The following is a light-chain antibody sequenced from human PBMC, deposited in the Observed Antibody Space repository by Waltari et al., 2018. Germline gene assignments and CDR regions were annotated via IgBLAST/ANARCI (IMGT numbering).Light chain of an antibody. CDR1: QSIGTL. V-gene: IGKV3-20*01. CDR3: QHYVRLPVT. CDR2: GAS. Sequence: IVLTQSPGTLSLSPGERATLSCRASQSIGTLLAWYQQKPGQPPRLLIYGASIRAAGIPDRVSGSGSGTDFSLTISRLEPEDCAVYYCQHYVRLPVTFGQGTKVQIK. J-gene: IGKJ1*01.